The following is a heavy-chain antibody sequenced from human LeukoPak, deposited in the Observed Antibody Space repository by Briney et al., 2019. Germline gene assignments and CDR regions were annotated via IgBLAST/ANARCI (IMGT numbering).Heavy chain of an antibody. CDR1: GGSISSSSYY. D-gene: IGHD3-10*01. CDR2: IYYSGST. Sequence: SETLSLTCTVSGGSISSSSYYWGWIRQPPGKGLEWIGSIYYSGSTHYNPSLKSRVTILIDTSNNHFSLKLSSVTAADTAVYYCARATATLPVTGSFPDYWGQGTLVTVSS. CDR3: ARATATLPVTGSFPDY. J-gene: IGHJ4*02. V-gene: IGHV4-39*07.